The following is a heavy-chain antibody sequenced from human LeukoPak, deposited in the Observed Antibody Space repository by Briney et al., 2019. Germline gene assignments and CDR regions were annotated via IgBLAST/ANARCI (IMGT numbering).Heavy chain of an antibody. V-gene: IGHV5-51*01. CDR1: GYTFTRSW. J-gene: IGHJ4*02. D-gene: IGHD5-24*01. CDR3: AKGDGYDTFDS. CDR2: IYPGDSDT. Sequence: GESLKISCQGSGYTFTRSWIGWVRQMSGKGLEWMGIIYPGDSDTRYSPSLRGPDTNSPHKSIRTAYLQWSSLKASDSAMYYWAKGDGYDTFDSWGQGTLVTVSS.